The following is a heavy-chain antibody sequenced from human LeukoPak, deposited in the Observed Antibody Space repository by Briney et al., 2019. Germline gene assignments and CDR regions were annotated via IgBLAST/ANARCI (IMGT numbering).Heavy chain of an antibody. D-gene: IGHD2-15*01. CDR2: IIPIFGTA. CDR3: ARGSNIVVVVAAAYSNAFDI. Sequence: GASVKVSCKASGGTFSSYAISWVRQAPGQGLEWMGGIIPIFGTANYAQKFQGRVTITADESTSTAYMELSSLRSEDTAVYYCARGSNIVVVVAAAYSNAFDIWGQGTMVTVSS. J-gene: IGHJ3*02. V-gene: IGHV1-69*13. CDR1: GGTFSSYA.